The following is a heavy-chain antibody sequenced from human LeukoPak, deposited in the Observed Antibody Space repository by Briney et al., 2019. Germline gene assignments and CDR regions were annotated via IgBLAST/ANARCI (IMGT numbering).Heavy chain of an antibody. V-gene: IGHV3-21*01. Sequence: GGSLRLSCAASGFTFSSYIMNWVRQAPGKGLEWVSSIGSITSYIYYADSVKGRFTISRDNAKNSLYLQMNSLSAEDTAVYYRAGQQGFDYWGQGTLVTVSS. D-gene: IGHD6-13*01. CDR3: AGQQGFDY. CDR1: GFTFSSYI. J-gene: IGHJ4*02. CDR2: IGSITSYI.